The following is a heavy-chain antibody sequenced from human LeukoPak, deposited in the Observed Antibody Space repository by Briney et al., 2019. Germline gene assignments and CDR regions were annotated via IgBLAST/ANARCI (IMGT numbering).Heavy chain of an antibody. D-gene: IGHD3-22*01. Sequence: PSETLSLTCAVYGGSFSDYYWSWIRQPPGKGLEWIGDINHSGSTNYNPSLKSRVTISVDTSKNQFSLKLSSVTAADTAVYYCAVITHYYFDYWGQGTLVTVSS. J-gene: IGHJ4*02. CDR3: AVITHYYFDY. CDR1: GGSFSDYY. CDR2: INHSGST. V-gene: IGHV4-34*01.